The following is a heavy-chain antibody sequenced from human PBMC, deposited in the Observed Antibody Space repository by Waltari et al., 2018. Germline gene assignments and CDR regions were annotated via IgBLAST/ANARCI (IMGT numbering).Heavy chain of an antibody. CDR2: VVPVLGIA. CDR3: ARYGVAATSAAYYYGMDV. V-gene: IGHV1-69*02. J-gene: IGHJ6*02. CDR1: GGTFSSYT. D-gene: IGHD2-15*01. Sequence: QVQLVQSGAEVKKPGSSVKVSCKASGGTFSSYTISWVRQAPGQGLEWMGRVVPVLGIANYAQKFQGRVTITADKSTSTAYMELSSLRSEDTAVYYCARYGVAATSAAYYYGMDVWGQGTTVTVSS.